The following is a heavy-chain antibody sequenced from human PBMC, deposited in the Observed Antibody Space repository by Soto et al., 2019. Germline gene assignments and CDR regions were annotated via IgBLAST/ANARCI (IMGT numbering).Heavy chain of an antibody. CDR2: IYYSGST. CDR1: GGSISSSSYY. J-gene: IGHJ5*02. CDR3: ARGVTDCSGGSCYIPNNWFDP. D-gene: IGHD2-15*01. V-gene: IGHV4-39*01. Sequence: PSETLSLTCTVSGGSISSSSYYWGWIRQPPGKGLEWIGSIYYSGSTYYNPSLKSRVTISVDTSKNQFSLKLSSVTAADTAVYYCARGVTDCSGGSCYIPNNWFDPWGQGTLVTVSS.